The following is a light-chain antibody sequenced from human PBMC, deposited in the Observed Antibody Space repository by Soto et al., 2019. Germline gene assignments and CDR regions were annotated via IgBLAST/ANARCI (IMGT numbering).Light chain of an antibody. CDR3: LLYSGGYV. CDR2: DTY. CDR1: TGAVATGHY. Sequence: QAVVTQEPSLTVSPGGTVTLTCGSSTGAVATGHYAYWFHQKPGQAPRPLIYDTYNRFSWTPARFSGSLLGGKAALTLSGAQPEDEADCYCLLYSGGYVFGPGTKVTVL. J-gene: IGLJ1*01. V-gene: IGLV7-46*01.